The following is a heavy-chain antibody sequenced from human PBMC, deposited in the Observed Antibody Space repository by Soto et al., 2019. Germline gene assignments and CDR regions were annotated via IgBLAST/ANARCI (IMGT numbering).Heavy chain of an antibody. D-gene: IGHD3-10*01. Sequence: LSLTCAVYGGSFSGYYWSWIRQPPGKGLEWIGEINHSGSTNYNPSLKSRVTISVDTSKNQFSLKLSSVTAADTAVYYCARGAPGSYYYGSGRPRRYYYYGMDVWGQATTVTVSS. CDR1: GGSFSGYY. CDR3: ARGAPGSYYYGSGRPRRYYYYGMDV. J-gene: IGHJ6*02. V-gene: IGHV4-34*01. CDR2: INHSGST.